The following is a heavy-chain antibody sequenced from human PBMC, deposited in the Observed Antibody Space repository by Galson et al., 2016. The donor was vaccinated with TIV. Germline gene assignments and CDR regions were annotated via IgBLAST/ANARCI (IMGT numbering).Heavy chain of an antibody. D-gene: IGHD1-7*01. CDR2: ISGSGDNK. CDR1: GFTFSDYF. CDR3: ARERRYDWNFFYYYYIDV. J-gene: IGHJ6*03. Sequence: SLRLSCAASGFTFSDYFMTWIRQAPGKGLEWVSYISGSGDNKYYADSVKGRFTISRDNAKNSLYLQLNNLRAEEPAVYFCARERRYDWNFFYYYYIDVWGKGATVTVSS. V-gene: IGHV3-11*01.